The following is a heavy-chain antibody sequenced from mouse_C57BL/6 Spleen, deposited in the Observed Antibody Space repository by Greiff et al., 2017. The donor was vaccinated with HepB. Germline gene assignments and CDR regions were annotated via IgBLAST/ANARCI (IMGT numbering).Heavy chain of an antibody. J-gene: IGHJ3*01. V-gene: IGHV1-82*01. Sequence: QVQLQQSGPELVKPGASVKISCKASGYAFSSSWMNWVKQRPGKGLEWIGRIYPGDGDTNYNGKFKGKATLTADKSSSTAYMQLSSLTSEDSAVYFCASTDYDGFAYWGQGTLVTVSA. CDR1: GYAFSSSW. CDR2: IYPGDGDT. CDR3: ASTDYDGFAY. D-gene: IGHD2-4*01.